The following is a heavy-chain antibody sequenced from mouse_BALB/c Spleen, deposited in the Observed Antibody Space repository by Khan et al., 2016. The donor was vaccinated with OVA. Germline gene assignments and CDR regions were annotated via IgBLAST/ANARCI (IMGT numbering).Heavy chain of an antibody. CDR1: GYSITSGYG. CDR2: IRYSGST. J-gene: IGHJ2*01. D-gene: IGHD1-2*01. CDR3: ARTARIKY. Sequence: EVQLQESGPGLVKPSQSLSLTCTVTGYSITSGYGWNWIRQFPGNKLEWMGYIRYSGSTHYNPSLKSRISITRDTSKNQFFLQLNSVTTEDTATYYCARTARIKYWGQGTTLTVAA. V-gene: IGHV3-1*02.